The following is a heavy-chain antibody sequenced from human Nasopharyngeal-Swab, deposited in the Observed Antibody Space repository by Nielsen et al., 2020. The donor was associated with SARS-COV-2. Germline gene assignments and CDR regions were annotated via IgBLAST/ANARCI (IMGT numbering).Heavy chain of an antibody. CDR2: ISHDETNK. V-gene: IGHV3-30-3*01. CDR1: GFTLSSYA. J-gene: IGHJ5*02. Sequence: GESLKISCAASGFTLSSYAMHWVRQAPGKGLEWVAVISHDETNKDYADSVNGRFSVSRDNSKNTVYLQMSSLRSEDTAIYYCVRDSRKYCRNIDCYMGNWFDPWGQGTLVTVSS. CDR3: VRDSRKYCRNIDCYMGNWFDP. D-gene: IGHD2-21*02.